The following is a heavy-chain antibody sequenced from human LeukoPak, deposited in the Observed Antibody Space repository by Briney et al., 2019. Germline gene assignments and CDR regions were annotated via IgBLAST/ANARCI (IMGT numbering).Heavy chain of an antibody. CDR1: GFTFSSYG. Sequence: PGRSLRLSCAASGFTFSSYGIHWVRQAPGKGLEWVAVIPNDGSNKFCADSVKGRFTISRDNSKNTLYLQMNSLRAEDTAVYYCAKDRGSGYLDYWGQGTLVTVSS. CDR3: AKDRGSGYLDY. V-gene: IGHV3-30*18. D-gene: IGHD6-19*01. J-gene: IGHJ4*02. CDR2: IPNDGSNK.